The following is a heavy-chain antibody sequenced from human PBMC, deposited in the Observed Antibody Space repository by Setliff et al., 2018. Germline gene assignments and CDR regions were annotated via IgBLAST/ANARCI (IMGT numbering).Heavy chain of an antibody. Sequence: SETLSLTCTVSGGSISSSSYYWGWIRQPPGKGLEWIGSSYYSGSTYYNPSLKSRLTISVDTSKNQFSLMLNSVTAADTAVYYCARVNQYSSVWYNYYYGMDVWGQGTTVTVSS. J-gene: IGHJ6*02. V-gene: IGHV4-39*07. CDR1: GGSISSSSYY. D-gene: IGHD6-19*01. CDR2: SYYSGST. CDR3: ARVNQYSSVWYNYYYGMDV.